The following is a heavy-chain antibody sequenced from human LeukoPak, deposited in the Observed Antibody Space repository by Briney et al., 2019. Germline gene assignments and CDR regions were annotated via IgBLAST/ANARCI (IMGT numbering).Heavy chain of an antibody. CDR3: ARDYGDYVAFDI. CDR1: GYTFTSYY. CDR2: INPSGGST. J-gene: IGHJ3*02. Sequence: ASVKVSCKASGYTFTSYYMHWVRQAPGQGLEWMGIINPSGGSTSYAQKFQGRVTMTRDTSTSTAYMELRSLRSDDTAVYYCARDYGDYVAFDIWGQGTMVTVSS. V-gene: IGHV1-46*01. D-gene: IGHD4-17*01.